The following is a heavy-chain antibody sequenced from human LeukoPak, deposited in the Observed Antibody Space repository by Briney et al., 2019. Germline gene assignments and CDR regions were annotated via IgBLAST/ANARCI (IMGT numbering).Heavy chain of an antibody. V-gene: IGHV3-11*04. D-gene: IGHD4-17*01. CDR1: GFTFSDYY. CDR2: ISSSGSTI. J-gene: IGHJ2*01. Sequence: GGSLRLSCAASGFTFSDYYMSWIRQAPGKGLEWVSYISSSGSTIYYADSVKGRFTISRDNAETSLHLQMNSLRAEDTAVYYCARGGNHGDYWYFDLWGRGTLVTVSS. CDR3: ARGGNHGDYWYFDL.